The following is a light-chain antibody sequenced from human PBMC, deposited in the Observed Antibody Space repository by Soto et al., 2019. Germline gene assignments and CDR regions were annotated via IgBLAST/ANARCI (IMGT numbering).Light chain of an antibody. CDR1: SSDIGGYNS. CDR3: SSYGSSNTVV. J-gene: IGLJ3*02. V-gene: IGLV2-14*01. CDR2: DVT. Sequence: QSVLTQPASVSGSPGQSITISCTGTSSDIGGYNSVSWYQQHPGKVPKLLIYDVTNRPSGISNRFSGSKSGNTASLTISGLRAEDEADYYCSSYGSSNTVVFGGGTKVTVL.